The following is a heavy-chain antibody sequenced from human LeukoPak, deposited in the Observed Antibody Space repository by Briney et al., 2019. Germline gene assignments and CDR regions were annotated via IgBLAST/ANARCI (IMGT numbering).Heavy chain of an antibody. D-gene: IGHD3-22*01. J-gene: IGHJ4*02. CDR3: ARTRYYYDSSGPFDY. Sequence: ASVKVSCKASGGTFSSYAISWVRQAPGQGLEWMGWINPNSGGTNYAQKFQGRVTMTRDTSISTAYMELSRLRSDDTAVYYCARTRYYYDSSGPFDYWGQGTLVTVSS. CDR1: GGTFSSYA. V-gene: IGHV1-2*02. CDR2: INPNSGGT.